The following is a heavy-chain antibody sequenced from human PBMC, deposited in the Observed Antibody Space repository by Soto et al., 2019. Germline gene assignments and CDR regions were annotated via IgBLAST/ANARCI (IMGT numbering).Heavy chain of an antibody. D-gene: IGHD5-18*01. CDR2: LSYDGSNK. J-gene: IGHJ4*02. Sequence: QVQLVESGGGVVQPGRSLRLSCGASGFTFSNFGMHWARQAPGKGLEWVAVLSYDGSNKFYADSVKGRFTISRDTSKNTLYLQMNRLRPEDTAVYYCAKASGAAVVRGGIDYWGQGTLVTVSS. CDR1: GFTFSNFG. CDR3: AKASGAAVVRGGIDY. V-gene: IGHV3-30*18.